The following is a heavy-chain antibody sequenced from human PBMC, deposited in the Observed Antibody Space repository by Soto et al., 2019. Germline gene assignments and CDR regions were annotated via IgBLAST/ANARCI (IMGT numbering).Heavy chain of an antibody. CDR3: ARDQRAAAGAFTISYYYYYGMDV. CDR2: ISSSSSYI. CDR1: GFTFSSDS. Sequence: RLSCAASGFTFSSDSMNWVRQAPGNGLEWVSSISSSSSYIYYADSVKGRFTISRDNAKNSLYLQMNSLRAEDTAVYYCARDQRAAAGAFTISYYYYYGMDVWGQGTTVTVSS. D-gene: IGHD6-13*01. V-gene: IGHV3-21*01. J-gene: IGHJ6*02.